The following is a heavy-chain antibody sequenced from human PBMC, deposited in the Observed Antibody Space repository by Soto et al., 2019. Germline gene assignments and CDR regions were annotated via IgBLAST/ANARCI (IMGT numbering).Heavy chain of an antibody. CDR1: GGTFSSYA. Sequence: SVKVSCKASGGTFSSYAISWVRQAPGQGLEWMGGIIPIFGTANYAQKFQGRVTITADESTSTAYMELSSLRSEDTAVYYCARDPSYYYDSSGYPGYAFDIWGQGTMVTVSS. CDR3: ARDPSYYYDSSGYPGYAFDI. V-gene: IGHV1-69*13. D-gene: IGHD3-22*01. CDR2: IIPIFGTA. J-gene: IGHJ3*02.